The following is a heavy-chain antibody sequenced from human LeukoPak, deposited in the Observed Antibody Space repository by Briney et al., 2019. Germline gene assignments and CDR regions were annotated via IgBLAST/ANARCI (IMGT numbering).Heavy chain of an antibody. Sequence: ASVKVSCKASGGTFSSYAISWVRQAPGQGLEWMGGIIPIFGTANYAQKFQGRVTITADESTSTAYMELSSLRSEDTAVYYCARAGWLQKKDYYYMDVWGKGTTVTVSS. J-gene: IGHJ6*03. CDR3: ARAGWLQKKDYYYMDV. CDR2: IIPIFGTA. V-gene: IGHV1-69*13. CDR1: GGTFSSYA. D-gene: IGHD5-24*01.